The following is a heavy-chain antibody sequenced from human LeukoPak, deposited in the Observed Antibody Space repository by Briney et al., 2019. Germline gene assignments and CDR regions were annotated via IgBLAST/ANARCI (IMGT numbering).Heavy chain of an antibody. D-gene: IGHD6-6*01. V-gene: IGHV4-61*02. CDR3: ARHIYRLTARQIWFDP. CDR1: DGYINLGSYY. Sequence: SQTLSLTCIVSDGYINLGSYYWTWIRQPAGKGLEWIGRIDSSGSTNYNPSLKSRVTMSVDTSKNQFSLKLSSVTAADTAMYYCARHIYRLTARQIWFDPWGQGTLVTVPS. J-gene: IGHJ5*02. CDR2: IDSSGST.